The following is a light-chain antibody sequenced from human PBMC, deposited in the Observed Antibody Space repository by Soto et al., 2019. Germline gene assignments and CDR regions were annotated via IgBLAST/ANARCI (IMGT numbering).Light chain of an antibody. V-gene: IGKV1-39*01. CDR1: QIISGC. J-gene: IGKJ5*01. Sequence: DIQMTQSPSSLSASVGDRVTITCRAGQIISGCLNWYRQKPGKAPKLLIYAASSLKSGVPSRFSGSRSGTHFTLTISSLQPEDFSTYYCQQSYSTPITFGQGTRLEIK. CDR3: QQSYSTPIT. CDR2: AAS.